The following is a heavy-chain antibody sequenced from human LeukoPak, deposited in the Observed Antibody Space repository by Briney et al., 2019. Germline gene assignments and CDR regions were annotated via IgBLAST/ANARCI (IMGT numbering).Heavy chain of an antibody. Sequence: GGSLRLSCAASEFTFSAYWMHWVRRAPGKGLVWVSRIRGDGSMTNYADSVKGRFTISRDNAKNTLYLQMNSLRLKDTAVYYCARENLAAAADYWGQGTVVTVSS. V-gene: IGHV3-74*01. CDR2: IRGDGSMT. CDR1: EFTFSAYW. CDR3: ARENLAAAADY. J-gene: IGHJ4*02. D-gene: IGHD6-25*01.